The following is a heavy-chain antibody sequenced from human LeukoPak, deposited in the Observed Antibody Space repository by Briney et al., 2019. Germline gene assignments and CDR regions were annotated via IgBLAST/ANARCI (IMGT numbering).Heavy chain of an antibody. J-gene: IGHJ4*02. CDR2: ISSSGGSV. V-gene: IGHV3-48*03. D-gene: IGHD1-26*01. CDR3: ARDRSWAGDIDY. CDR1: GFTFYSYE. Sequence: PGGSLRLSCVASGFTFYSYEMNWVRQAPGKGLEWVSFISSSGGSVYYADFVKGRFTISRDNAKNSLYLQMSSLRADDTAVYYCARDRSWAGDIDYWGQGTLVTVSS.